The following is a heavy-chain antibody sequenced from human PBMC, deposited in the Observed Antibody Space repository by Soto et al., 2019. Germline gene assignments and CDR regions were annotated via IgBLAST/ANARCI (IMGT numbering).Heavy chain of an antibody. J-gene: IGHJ6*02. CDR2: ISYDGSNK. Sequence: PGGSLRLSCAASGFTFSSYAMHWVRQAPGKGLEWVAVISYDGSNKYYADSVKGRFTISRDNSKNTLYLQMNSLRAEDTAVYYCARDIQLPERGYYYYGMDVWGQGTTVTVSS. D-gene: IGHD2-2*01. CDR1: GFTFSSYA. V-gene: IGHV3-30-3*01. CDR3: ARDIQLPERGYYYYGMDV.